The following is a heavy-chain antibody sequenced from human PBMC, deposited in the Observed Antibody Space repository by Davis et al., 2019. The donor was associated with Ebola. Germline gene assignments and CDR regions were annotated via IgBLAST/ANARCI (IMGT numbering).Heavy chain of an antibody. CDR2: ISYDGSNK. Sequence: GESLKISCAASGFTFSSYSMNWVRQAPGKGLEWVAVISYDGSNKYYADSVKGRFTISRDNSKNTLYLQMNSLRAEDTAVYYCAKKSRITAGYYMDVWGKGTTITVSS. J-gene: IGHJ6*03. CDR1: GFTFSSYS. D-gene: IGHD1-14*01. CDR3: AKKSRITAGYYMDV. V-gene: IGHV3-30*18.